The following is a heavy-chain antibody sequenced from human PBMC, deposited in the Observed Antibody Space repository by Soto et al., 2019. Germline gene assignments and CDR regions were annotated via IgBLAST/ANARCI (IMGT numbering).Heavy chain of an antibody. CDR1: GFTSSSSF. Sequence: GGSLRLSCVASGFTSSSSFMGWVRQAPGKGLEWVANINQDGGGTYYVDSVQGRFTISRDNAKDSLFLQLNSLRGEDTAVYYCARYFRGSGRYFFDYWGQGTLVPVSS. J-gene: IGHJ4*02. CDR2: INQDGGGT. D-gene: IGHD6-19*01. CDR3: ARYFRGSGRYFFDY. V-gene: IGHV3-7*03.